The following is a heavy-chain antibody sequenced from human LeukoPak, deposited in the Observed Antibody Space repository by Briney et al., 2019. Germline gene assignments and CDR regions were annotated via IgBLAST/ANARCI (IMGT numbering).Heavy chain of an antibody. Sequence: GGSLRLFCTASGFTFSAYAMMWVRQAGGKGPEWVSAIRGGGGSAFYADSVKGRFTISRDNSKYTLFLQMNSLRAEDTAVYYCARDPNGGYIGAFDMWGPGTMVTVSS. D-gene: IGHD4-17*01. CDR1: GFTFSAYA. V-gene: IGHV3-23*01. CDR2: IRGGGGSA. CDR3: ARDPNGGYIGAFDM. J-gene: IGHJ3*02.